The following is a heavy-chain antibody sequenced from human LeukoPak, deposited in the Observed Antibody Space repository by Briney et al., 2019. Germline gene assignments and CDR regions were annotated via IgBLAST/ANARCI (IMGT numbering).Heavy chain of an antibody. Sequence: ASVKVSCKASGYTFADYYMHWVRQAPGQGLEWMGRINPNSGGTNYTQKFQGRVTMTRDTSISTAYMELSRLRSDDTAVYYCARDPFRHSGSYYDYWGQGTLVTVSS. D-gene: IGHD1-26*01. CDR1: GYTFADYY. J-gene: IGHJ4*02. CDR3: ARDPFRHSGSYYDY. V-gene: IGHV1-2*06. CDR2: INPNSGGT.